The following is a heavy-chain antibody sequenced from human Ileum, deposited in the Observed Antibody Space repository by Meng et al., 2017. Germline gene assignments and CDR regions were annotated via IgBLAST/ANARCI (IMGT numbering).Heavy chain of an antibody. Sequence: VEWWQSGGEGRRAGAVGKVSGEDSGKTFSDHFRYGVRRARGKRVGGMGVMKAVGSTTIYTQQFQGRLTMTTETYTSIVYMELSSLRSEETAVYNCARDSSYSETYWWFDPWGQGTLVTVSS. CDR1: GKTFSDHF. D-gene: IGHD5-12*01. CDR3: ARDSSYSETYWWFDP. V-gene: IGHV1-46*01. CDR2: MKAVGSTT. J-gene: IGHJ5*02.